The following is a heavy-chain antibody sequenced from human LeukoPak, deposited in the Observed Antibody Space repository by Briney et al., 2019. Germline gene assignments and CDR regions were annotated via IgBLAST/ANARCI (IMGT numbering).Heavy chain of an antibody. J-gene: IGHJ4*02. CDR1: GDTFNSNA. V-gene: IGHV1-18*04. CDR3: ARDKCSGGSCYSNF. CDR2: ISPYNGNT. Sequence: ASVMVSCKASGDTFNSNAFSWVRQAPGQGLEWMGWISPYNGNTNYAQKFQGRVTMTTDTSTSTAYMELRSLRSDDTAVYYCARDKCSGGSCYSNFWGQGTLVTVSS. D-gene: IGHD2-15*01.